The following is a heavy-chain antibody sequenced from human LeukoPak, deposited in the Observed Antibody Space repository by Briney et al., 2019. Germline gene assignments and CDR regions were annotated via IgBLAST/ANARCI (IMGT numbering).Heavy chain of an antibody. J-gene: IGHJ3*02. Sequence: SETLSLTCTVSGGSISSSSYYWGWIRQPPGKGLEGIGSIYYSGSTYYNPSLKSRVTISVDTSKNQFSLKLSSVTAADTAMYYCVKSNSRYQPWTLDIWGRGTMVTVSS. CDR3: VKSNSRYQPWTLDI. V-gene: IGHV4-39*07. D-gene: IGHD2-2*01. CDR2: IYYSGST. CDR1: GGSISSSSYY.